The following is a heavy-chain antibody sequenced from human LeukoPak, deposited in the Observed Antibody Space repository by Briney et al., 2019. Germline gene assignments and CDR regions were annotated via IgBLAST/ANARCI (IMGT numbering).Heavy chain of an antibody. CDR1: GFTFNPFW. CDR3: ANLRLGAENF. CDR2: IGLDDRNT. D-gene: IGHD6-25*01. J-gene: IGHJ3*01. V-gene: IGHV3-74*01. Sequence: GGSLRLSCATSGFTFNPFWIHWVRQGPGKGLQWVSRIGLDDRNTNYADSVKGRFTISRDNAKSTVYLQMNSLSGDDTAVYYCANLRLGAENFWGQGTMVTVSS.